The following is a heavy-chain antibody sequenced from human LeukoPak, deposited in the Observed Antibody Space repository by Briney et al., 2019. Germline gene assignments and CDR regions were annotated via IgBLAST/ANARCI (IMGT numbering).Heavy chain of an antibody. J-gene: IGHJ6*02. CDR1: GFTFSSNY. CDR2: IYSGGST. CDR3: ARDRIVVRGVGAYYYYGMDV. D-gene: IGHD3-10*01. Sequence: GGSLRLSCAASGFTFSSNYMSWVRQAPGKGLEWVSVIYSGGSTYYADSVKGRFTISRDNSKNTLYLQMNSLRAEDTAVYYCARDRIVVRGVGAYYYYGMDVWGQGTTVTVSS. V-gene: IGHV3-66*02.